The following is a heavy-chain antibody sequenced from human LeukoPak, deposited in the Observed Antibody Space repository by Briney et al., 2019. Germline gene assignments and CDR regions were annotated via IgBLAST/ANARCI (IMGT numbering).Heavy chain of an antibody. Sequence: SETLSLTCAVYGGSFGGYYWSWIRQPPGKGLEWIGSIYYSGSTYYNPSLKSRVTISVDTSKNQFSLKLSSVTAADTAVYYCASRTRGYSYGFDWGQGTLVTVSS. V-gene: IGHV4-34*01. D-gene: IGHD5-18*01. CDR3: ASRTRGYSYGFD. J-gene: IGHJ4*02. CDR1: GGSFGGYY. CDR2: IYYSGST.